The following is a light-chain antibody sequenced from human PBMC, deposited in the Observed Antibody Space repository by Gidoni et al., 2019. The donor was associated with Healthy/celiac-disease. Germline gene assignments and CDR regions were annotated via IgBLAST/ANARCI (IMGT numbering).Light chain of an antibody. J-gene: IGKJ1*01. CDR1: QSVRSN. CDR2: GAS. CDR3: KQYNNWPPWT. Sequence: IVMTQSPATLSVSPGERATLSCMASQSVRSNLAGYQQKPGQAPRLLIYGASSRATGIPARFSGSGYGKEFTLTISRLQSEDFAVYYCKQYNNWPPWTFGQGTKVEIK. V-gene: IGKV3D-15*01.